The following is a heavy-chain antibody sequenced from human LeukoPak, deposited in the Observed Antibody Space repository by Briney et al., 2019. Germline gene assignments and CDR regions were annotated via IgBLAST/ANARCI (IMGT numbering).Heavy chain of an antibody. Sequence: ASVKVSCKASGYTFTGYYMHWVRQAPGQGLEWMGWINPNSGNTNYAQKLQGRVTMTTDTSTSTAYMELRSLRSGDTAVYYCARDTRSSYLQYYFDYWGQGTLVTVSS. V-gene: IGHV1-18*04. CDR2: INPNSGNT. J-gene: IGHJ4*02. CDR1: GYTFTGYY. D-gene: IGHD5-24*01. CDR3: ARDTRSSYLQYYFDY.